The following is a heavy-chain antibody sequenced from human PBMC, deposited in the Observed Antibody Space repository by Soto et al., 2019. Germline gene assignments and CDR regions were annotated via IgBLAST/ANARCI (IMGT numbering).Heavy chain of an antibody. CDR2: ISVTGSGT. D-gene: IGHD6-19*01. CDR1: GFTLSTYA. V-gene: IGHV3-23*01. Sequence: EVQLLESGGGLVPPGGSLRLSCAGSGFTLSTYAVYWVHQAPGKGLEWISAISVTGSGTYYADSVKGRFTVSRDNSESTVFLQVNSLRAEDTAVYYCAREFPGVAVAGRSTYYDLWGQGALVTVSS. J-gene: IGHJ4*02. CDR3: AREFPGVAVAGRSTYYDL.